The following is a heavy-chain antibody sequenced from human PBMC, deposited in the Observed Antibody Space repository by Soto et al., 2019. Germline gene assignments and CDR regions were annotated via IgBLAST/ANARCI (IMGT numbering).Heavy chain of an antibody. J-gene: IGHJ5*02. CDR1: GYLFPNFW. Sequence: GESLKISCRGSGYLFPNFWIGWVRQMPGKGLEWMGIIYAGNSDTRYSPSFQGQVTISVDKSVSTAYLQWGSLKTSDTAIYYCANVMILRFSEWSNLDDPWGQGTLVTVSS. CDR2: IYAGNSDT. CDR3: ANVMILRFSEWSNLDDP. D-gene: IGHD3-3*01. V-gene: IGHV5-51*01.